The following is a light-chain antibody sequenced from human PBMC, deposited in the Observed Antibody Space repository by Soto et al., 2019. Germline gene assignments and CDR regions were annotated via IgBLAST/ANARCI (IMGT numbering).Light chain of an antibody. CDR3: AAWDDSLSGWV. J-gene: IGLJ3*02. CDR2: DDG. V-gene: IGLV3-21*02. Sequence: SYELTQPPSVSVAPGQTAKITCGGNNIGIKAVHWYQQQPGQAPVLVVHDDGDRPSGIPERFSGSKSGTSASLAISGLRSEDEADYYCAAWDDSLSGWVFGGGTKVTVL. CDR1: NIGIKA.